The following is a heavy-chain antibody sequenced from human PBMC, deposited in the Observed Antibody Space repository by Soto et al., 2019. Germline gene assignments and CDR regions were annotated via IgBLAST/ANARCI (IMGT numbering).Heavy chain of an antibody. CDR2: INAGNGNT. D-gene: IGHD3-10*01. Sequence: QVQLVQSGAEVKKPGASVKVSCKASGYTFTSYAMHWVRQAPGQRLEWMGWINAGNGNTKYSQKFQGRVTITRDTSASTGYMELSSLRSEDTAVYYCASGRDYYGSGTVYWGQGTLVTVSS. V-gene: IGHV1-3*01. CDR3: ASGRDYYGSGTVY. CDR1: GYTFTSYA. J-gene: IGHJ4*02.